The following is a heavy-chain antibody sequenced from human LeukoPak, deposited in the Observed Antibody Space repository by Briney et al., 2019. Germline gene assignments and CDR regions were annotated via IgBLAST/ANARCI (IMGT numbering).Heavy chain of an antibody. CDR2: IYHSGIT. Sequence: SETLSLTCAVSGYSISSVYYWGWIRQPPGKGLEWIGSIYHSGITYQNPCLKGRVTISVDTSKNQFSLKLSSVTAADTAFYYCARDGYCSGGSCYPFDYWGQGALVTVSS. CDR1: GYSISSVYY. CDR3: ARDGYCSGGSCYPFDY. V-gene: IGHV4-38-2*02. J-gene: IGHJ4*02. D-gene: IGHD2-15*01.